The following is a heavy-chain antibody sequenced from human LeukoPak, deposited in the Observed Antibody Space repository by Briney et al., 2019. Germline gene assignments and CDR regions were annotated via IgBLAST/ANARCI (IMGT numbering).Heavy chain of an antibody. CDR3: AFDFWSGYYTPHDY. J-gene: IGHJ4*02. CDR1: GTSISSSTYY. V-gene: IGHV4-39*01. D-gene: IGHD3-3*01. CDR2: MYFSRDT. Sequence: KPSETLSLTCTVSGTSISSSTYYWGWIRQPPGKGLEWIGSMYFSRDTYYNPSLKSRVTISVDTSKNQFSLKLYSVTAADTAVYYCAFDFWSGYYTPHDYWGQGTLVTVSS.